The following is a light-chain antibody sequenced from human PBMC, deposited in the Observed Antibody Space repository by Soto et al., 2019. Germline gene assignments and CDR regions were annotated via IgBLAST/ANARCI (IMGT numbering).Light chain of an antibody. V-gene: IGKV3D-20*02. CDR2: DAS. CDR1: QTVRNNY. J-gene: IGKJ5*01. CDR3: QQYNNWPIT. Sequence: EFVLTQSPGTLSLSPGERATLSCWASQTVRNNYLAWYQQKPGQAPRLLIYDASSRATGIPDRFSGGGSGTEFILTISSLQSEDFEIYYCQQYNNWPITFGQRTRLEIK.